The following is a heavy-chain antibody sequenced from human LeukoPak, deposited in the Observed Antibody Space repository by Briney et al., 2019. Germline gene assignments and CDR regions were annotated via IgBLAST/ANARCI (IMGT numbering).Heavy chain of an antibody. CDR3: ARGYCSGGSCYRQDTYYYYGMDV. D-gene: IGHD2-15*01. CDR2: ISYDGSNK. J-gene: IGHJ6*02. CDR1: GFTFSSYA. Sequence: GGSLRLSCAASGFTFSSYAMHWVRQAPGKGLEWVAVISYDGSNKYYADSVKGRFTISRDNSKNTLYLQMNSLRAEDTAVYYCARGYCSGGSCYRQDTYYYYGMDVWGQGTTVTVSS. V-gene: IGHV3-30-3*01.